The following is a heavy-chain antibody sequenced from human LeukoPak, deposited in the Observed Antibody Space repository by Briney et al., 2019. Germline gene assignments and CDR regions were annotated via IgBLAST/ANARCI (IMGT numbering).Heavy chain of an antibody. V-gene: IGHV1-24*01. CDR1: GYTLTELS. CDR3: ATDSGDYVRAFDY. J-gene: IGHJ4*02. Sequence: APVKVSCKVSGYTLTELSMHWVRQAPGKGLEWMGGFDPEDGETIYAQKFQGRVTMTEDTSTDTAYMELSSLRSEDTAVYYCATDSGDYVRAFDYWGQGTLVTVSS. CDR2: FDPEDGET. D-gene: IGHD4-17*01.